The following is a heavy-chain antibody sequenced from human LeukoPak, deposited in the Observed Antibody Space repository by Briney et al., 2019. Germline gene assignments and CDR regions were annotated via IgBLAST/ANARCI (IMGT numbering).Heavy chain of an antibody. J-gene: IGHJ4*02. CDR3: AREWVSGSTDY. CDR2: INSDGSST. Sequence: QPGGSLRLSCAASGFTFSNYWMHWVRQAPGKGLVWVSRINSDGSSTRYADSVKGRFTISRDNAKNTLYLQMNSLRAEDTAVYYCAREWVSGSTDYWGQGTLVTVSS. CDR1: GFTFSNYW. V-gene: IGHV3-74*01. D-gene: IGHD1-26*01.